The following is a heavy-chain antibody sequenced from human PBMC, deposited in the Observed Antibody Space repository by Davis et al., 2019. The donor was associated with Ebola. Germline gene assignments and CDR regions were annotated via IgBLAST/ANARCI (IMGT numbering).Heavy chain of an antibody. D-gene: IGHD4-17*01. CDR1: GVSISGYDYY. V-gene: IGHV4-30-4*01. CDR2: IFHTGST. J-gene: IGHJ6*03. CDR3: AKVGGDSYYFYMDV. Sequence: PSETLSLTCTVSGVSISGYDYYWSWIRQSPGRGLEWMGYIFHTGSTYYNPSLKSRVTLSVDSSKNQISLELTSVTAAYTAVYYCAKVGGDSYYFYMDVWGKGTTVTVSS.